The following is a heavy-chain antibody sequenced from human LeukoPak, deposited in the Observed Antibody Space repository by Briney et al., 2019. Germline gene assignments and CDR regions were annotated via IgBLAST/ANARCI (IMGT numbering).Heavy chain of an antibody. Sequence: ASVKVSCKASGYTFTGYYMHWVRQAPGQGLEWMGRINPNSGGTNYAQKFQGRVTMTRDTSISTAYMELSRLRSDDTAVYCCARELDYYDSSSPADYWGQGTLVTVSS. CDR3: ARELDYYDSSSPADY. CDR2: INPNSGGT. CDR1: GYTFTGYY. D-gene: IGHD3-22*01. J-gene: IGHJ4*02. V-gene: IGHV1-2*06.